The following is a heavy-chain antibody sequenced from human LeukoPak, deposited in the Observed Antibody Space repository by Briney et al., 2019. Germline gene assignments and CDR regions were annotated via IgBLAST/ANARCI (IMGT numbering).Heavy chain of an antibody. Sequence: GGSLRLSCAASGFTFSSYWMSWVRQAPGKGLEWVANIKQDGSEKYYVDSVKGRFTISRDNAKNSLYLQMNSLRAEDTAVYYCARALGRWGYYFDYWGQGTLVTVSS. D-gene: IGHD2-21*01. V-gene: IGHV3-7*01. J-gene: IGHJ4*02. CDR2: IKQDGSEK. CDR1: GFTFSSYW. CDR3: ARALGRWGYYFDY.